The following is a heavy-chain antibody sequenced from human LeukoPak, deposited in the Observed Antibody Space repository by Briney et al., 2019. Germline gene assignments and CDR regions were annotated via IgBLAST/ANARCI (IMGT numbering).Heavy chain of an antibody. Sequence: ETLSLTCAVYGGSFSGYYWSWIRQPPGKGLEWIGEINHSGSTNYNPSLKSRVTISVDTSKNQFSLKLSSVTAADTAVYYCATLLLHDAFDIWGQGTMVTVSS. CDR1: GGSFSGYY. CDR3: ATLLLHDAFDI. V-gene: IGHV4-34*01. D-gene: IGHD3-22*01. J-gene: IGHJ3*02. CDR2: INHSGST.